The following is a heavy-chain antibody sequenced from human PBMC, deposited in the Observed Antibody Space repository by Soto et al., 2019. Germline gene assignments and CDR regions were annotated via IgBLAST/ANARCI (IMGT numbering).Heavy chain of an antibody. CDR3: ASSSGNNYGVGTNYYFDY. D-gene: IGHD1-26*01. CDR2: ILPIFGTA. J-gene: IGHJ4*02. V-gene: IGHV1-69*06. CDR1: GGTFSTYS. Sequence: QVQLVQSGAEVKKPGSSVKVSCKTSGGTFSTYSIVWVRQAPVEGLEWMGGILPIFGTANYAQKFQDRVTITAAKSTNTAFMELSSLKSEDTAMYYCASSSGNNYGVGTNYYFDYWGQGTLGTVSS.